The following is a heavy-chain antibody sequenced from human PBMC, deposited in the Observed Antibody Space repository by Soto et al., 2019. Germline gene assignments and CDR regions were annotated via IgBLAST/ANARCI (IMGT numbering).Heavy chain of an antibody. Sequence: EVQLVESGGGRVNPGGSLRLSCAASGFTFSDYSMNWVRQAPGKGLEWVSSISGRSTYIYYADSLKGRLTISRDNTKNSLYLQMNSLRAEDTAVYYCARRGYSGYSLDSWGQGTLVTVSS. D-gene: IGHD5-12*01. V-gene: IGHV3-21*01. CDR3: ARRGYSGYSLDS. CDR2: ISGRSTYI. J-gene: IGHJ5*01. CDR1: GFTFSDYS.